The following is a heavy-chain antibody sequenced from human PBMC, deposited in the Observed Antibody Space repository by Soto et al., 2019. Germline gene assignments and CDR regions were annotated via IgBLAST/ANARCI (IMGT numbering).Heavy chain of an antibody. CDR1: GYTFTSYG. D-gene: IGHD2-2*01. J-gene: IGHJ6*01. CDR2: ISAYNGNT. CDR3: ERTPYCSSPSCYFNFHCYGMHV. V-gene: IGHV1-18*01. Sequence: GSSVKVSCKASGYTFTSYGISWVRQAPGQGLEWMGWISAYNGNTNYAQKLQGRVTMTTDTSTSTAYMELRSLRSDDTAVYFCERTPYCSSPSCYFNFHCYGMHVWG.